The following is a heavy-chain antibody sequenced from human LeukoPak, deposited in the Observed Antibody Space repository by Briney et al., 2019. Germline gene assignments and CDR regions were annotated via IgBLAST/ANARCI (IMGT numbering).Heavy chain of an antibody. V-gene: IGHV3-30*02. CDR1: GFTFSSYG. D-gene: IGHD3-3*02. Sequence: PGGSLRLSCAASGFTFSSYGMHWVRQAPGKGLEWVAFIRYDGSNKYYADSVKGRFTISRDNSKNTLYLQMNSLRAEDTPVYDCAKDVSRVLDYWGQGTLVTVSS. J-gene: IGHJ4*02. CDR2: IRYDGSNK. CDR3: AKDVSRVLDY.